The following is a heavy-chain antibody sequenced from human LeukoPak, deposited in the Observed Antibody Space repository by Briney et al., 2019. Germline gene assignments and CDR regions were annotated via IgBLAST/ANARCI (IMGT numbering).Heavy chain of an antibody. Sequence: ASVKVSCKASGYTFTCYYMHWVRQAPGQGLEWMGRINPNSGGTKYAQKFQGRVTMTRDTSISTAYMELSRLRSDDTAVYYCARDGAYSSSWYTYYYMDVRGKGTTVTVSS. D-gene: IGHD6-13*01. J-gene: IGHJ6*03. CDR3: ARDGAYSSSWYTYYYMDV. V-gene: IGHV1-2*06. CDR2: INPNSGGT. CDR1: GYTFTCYY.